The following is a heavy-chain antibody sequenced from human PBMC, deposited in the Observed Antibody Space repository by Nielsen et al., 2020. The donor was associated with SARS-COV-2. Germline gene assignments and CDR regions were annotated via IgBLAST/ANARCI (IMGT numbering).Heavy chain of an antibody. V-gene: IGHV1-69*01. D-gene: IGHD6-13*01. CDR2: IIPMFGTA. Sequence: WVRQAPGQGLEWMGGIIPMFGTANYAQKFLGRVTINADESTSTAYMELSSLRSEDTAVYYCASLGERRTYSSLGTGMIFDYWGQGTLVTVSS. J-gene: IGHJ4*02. CDR3: ASLGERRTYSSLGTGMIFDY.